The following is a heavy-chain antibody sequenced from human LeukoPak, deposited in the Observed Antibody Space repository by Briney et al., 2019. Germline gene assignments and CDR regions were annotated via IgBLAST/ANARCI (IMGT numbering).Heavy chain of an antibody. Sequence: ASVKVSCKASGYTFTSYYMHWVRQAPGQGLEWMGIINPSGGSTSYAQKFQGRVTMTRDMSTSTVYMELSSLRSEDTAVYYCASRSPCSSTSCRDYYYYYMDVWGKGTTVTVSS. CDR3: ASRSPCSSTSCRDYYYYYMDV. CDR1: GYTFTSYY. J-gene: IGHJ6*03. V-gene: IGHV1-46*01. D-gene: IGHD2-2*01. CDR2: INPSGGST.